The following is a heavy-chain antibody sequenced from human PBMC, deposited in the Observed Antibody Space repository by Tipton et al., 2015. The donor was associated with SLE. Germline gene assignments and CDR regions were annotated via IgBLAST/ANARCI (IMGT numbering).Heavy chain of an antibody. CDR1: GGSINGYY. D-gene: IGHD1-1*01. CDR2: IYNIGST. J-gene: IGHJ4*02. V-gene: IGHV4-59*01. CDR3: ARVAPTEVFDY. Sequence: TLSLTCTVSGGSINGYYWNWIRQPPGKALEWIGYIYNIGSTSTNPSLKSRVTTSLDTSKNQFSLRLTSVTAADTAVYYCARVAPTEVFDYWGQGTLVAVSS.